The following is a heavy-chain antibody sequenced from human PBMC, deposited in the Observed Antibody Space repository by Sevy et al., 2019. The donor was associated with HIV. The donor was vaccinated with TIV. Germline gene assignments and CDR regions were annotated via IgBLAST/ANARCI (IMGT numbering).Heavy chain of an antibody. J-gene: IGHJ4*02. CDR2: IYYSGST. Sequence: SETLSLTCTVSGGSISSGGYYWSWIRQHQGKGLEWIGYIYYSGSTYYNPSLKSRVTISVDTSKNQFSLKLSSVTAADTAVYYCARVAAKQLDYWGQGTLVTVSS. CDR1: GGSISSGGYY. V-gene: IGHV4-31*03. CDR3: ARVAAKQLDY. D-gene: IGHD1-1*01.